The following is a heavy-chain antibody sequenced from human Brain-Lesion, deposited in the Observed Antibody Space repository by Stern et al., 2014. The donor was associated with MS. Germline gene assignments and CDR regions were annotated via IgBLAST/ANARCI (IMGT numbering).Heavy chain of an antibody. CDR2: VNNDGRRT. V-gene: IGHV3-74*02. Sequence: EVQLVASGGGLVQPGGSLRLSCAASGFTFSHYWMHWVRQVPGKGLVWVSRVNNDGRRTSYADSVKGRFTMSRDNAKNTLYLQMNSLRVEDTAIYYCARGERWFDSWGQGTLVTVSS. J-gene: IGHJ5*01. CDR3: ARGERWFDS. D-gene: IGHD3-10*01. CDR1: GFTFSHYW.